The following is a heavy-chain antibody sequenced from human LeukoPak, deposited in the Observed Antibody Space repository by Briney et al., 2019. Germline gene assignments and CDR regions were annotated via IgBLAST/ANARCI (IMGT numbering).Heavy chain of an antibody. CDR1: RFIFSQFS. V-gene: IGHV3-30*04. D-gene: IGHD3-22*01. Sequence: GGSLRLSCAGSRFIFSQFSMHWVRQAPGKGLEWVAVISFNGNDAHVADSVKGRFTISRDNSRNTLFLEMNSLRKEDTAVYDCARENLEYYYDTSGPEYWGQGTQVTVSS. CDR3: ARENLEYYYDTSGPEY. CDR2: ISFNGNDA. J-gene: IGHJ4*02.